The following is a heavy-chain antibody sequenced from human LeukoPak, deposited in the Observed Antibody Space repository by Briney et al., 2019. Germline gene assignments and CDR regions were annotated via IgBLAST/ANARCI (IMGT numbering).Heavy chain of an antibody. CDR3: ARLITFGGVIVHYNWFDP. CDR1: GGSISSGSYY. V-gene: IGHV4-61*02. D-gene: IGHD3-16*02. J-gene: IGHJ5*02. Sequence: SQTLSLTCTVSGGSISSGSYYWTWIRQPAGKGLEWIGRIYTSGSTNYNPSLKSRVTISVDTSKNQFSLKLSSVTAADTAVYYCARLITFGGVIVHYNWFDPWGQGTLVTVSS. CDR2: IYTSGST.